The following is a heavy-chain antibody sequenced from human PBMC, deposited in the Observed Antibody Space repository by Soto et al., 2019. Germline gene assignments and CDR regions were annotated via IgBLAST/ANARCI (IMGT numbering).Heavy chain of an antibody. V-gene: IGHV2-5*02. CDR2: IYWDDDK. Sequence: QITLKESGPTLVKPTQTLTLTCTFSGFSLSTSGVGVGWIRQPPGKALEWLALIYWDDDKRYSPSLKSRLNITKDTAKNQVVLTMTNMDPVDTATYYCAHTRVELGSCSGGSCYSNQGMGDNWFDPWGQGTLVTVSS. CDR3: AHTRVELGSCSGGSCYSNQGMGDNWFDP. CDR1: GFSLSTSGVG. J-gene: IGHJ5*02. D-gene: IGHD2-15*01.